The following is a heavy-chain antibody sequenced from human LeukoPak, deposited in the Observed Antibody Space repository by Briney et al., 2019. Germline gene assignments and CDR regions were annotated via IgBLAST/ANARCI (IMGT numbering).Heavy chain of an antibody. V-gene: IGHV4-34*01. CDR1: GGSISSYY. J-gene: IGHJ5*02. Sequence: SETLSPTCTVSGGSISSYYWSWIRQPPGKGLEWIGEMNESGGTTYNPSLKSRVTMSVDPSKNQLSLKLTSVTAADTAVYYCARGLRAARLASWGQGTLVTVSS. CDR3: ARGLRAARLAS. D-gene: IGHD6-6*01. CDR2: MNESGGT.